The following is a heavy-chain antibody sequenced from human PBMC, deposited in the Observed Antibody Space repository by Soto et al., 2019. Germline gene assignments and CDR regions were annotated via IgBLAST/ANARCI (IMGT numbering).Heavy chain of an antibody. Sequence: QVQLQESGPGLVKPSQHLSLTCTVSGGSISSGDYYWSWIRQHPGKGLEWIGYIYYSGSTYYNPSLKSRVTISVDTSKNQFSLKLSSVTAADTAVYYCARWWSGSRQGFDPWGQGTLVTVSS. J-gene: IGHJ5*02. CDR1: GGSISSGDYY. V-gene: IGHV4-31*03. CDR3: ARWWSGSRQGFDP. CDR2: IYYSGST. D-gene: IGHD3-3*01.